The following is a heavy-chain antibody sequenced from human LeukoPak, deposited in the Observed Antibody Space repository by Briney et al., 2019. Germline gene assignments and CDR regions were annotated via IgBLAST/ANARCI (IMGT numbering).Heavy chain of an antibody. CDR1: GYTFTGYY. J-gene: IGHJ5*02. Sequence: ASVKVSCKASGYTFTGYYMHWVRQAPGQGLEWKGWINPNSGGTNYAQKFQGRVTMTRDTSISTAYMELSRLRSDDTALYYCARDFPQLLWFGDGVAYNWFDPWGQGTLVTVSS. CDR3: ARDFPQLLWFGDGVAYNWFDP. CDR2: INPNSGGT. V-gene: IGHV1-2*02. D-gene: IGHD3-10*01.